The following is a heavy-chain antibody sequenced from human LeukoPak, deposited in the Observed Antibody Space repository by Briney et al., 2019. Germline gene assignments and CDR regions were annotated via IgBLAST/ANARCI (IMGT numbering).Heavy chain of an antibody. J-gene: IGHJ6*03. CDR3: AKDLYGSVYYYYMDV. Sequence: GGPLRLSCAASGFTFSSYGMHWVRQAPGKGLEWVAVIWYDGSNKYYADSVKGRFTISRDNSKNTLYLQMNSLRAEDTAVYYCAKDLYGSVYYYYMDVWGKGTTVTVSS. V-gene: IGHV3-33*06. CDR1: GFTFSSYG. D-gene: IGHD3-10*01. CDR2: IWYDGSNK.